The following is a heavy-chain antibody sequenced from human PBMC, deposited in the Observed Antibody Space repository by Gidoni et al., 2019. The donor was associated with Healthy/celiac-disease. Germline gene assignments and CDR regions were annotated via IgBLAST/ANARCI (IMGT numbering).Heavy chain of an antibody. D-gene: IGHD6-19*01. V-gene: IGHV1-69*01. J-gene: IGHJ5*02. CDR2: IIPIFGTA. CDR1: AGTFSSYA. CDR3: ARDGQWLVRGWFDP. Sequence: QVQLVQSGAEVKKPGSSVKVSCKASAGTFSSYAISWVRQAPGQGLEWMGGIIPIFGTANYAQKFQGRVTITADESTSTAYMELSSLRSEDTAVYYCARDGQWLVRGWFDPWGQGTLVTVSS.